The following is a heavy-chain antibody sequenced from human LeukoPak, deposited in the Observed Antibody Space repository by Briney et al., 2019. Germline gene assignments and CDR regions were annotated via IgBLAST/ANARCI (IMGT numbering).Heavy chain of an antibody. D-gene: IGHD5-12*01. Sequence: SVKVSCKASGGTFSSYAISWVRQAPGQGLEWMGGIIPIFGTANYAQKFQGRVTITADESTSTAYMELSSLRSEDTAVYYCASGSRSQSYYFDYWGQGTLVTVSS. CDR3: ASGSRSQSYYFDY. CDR2: IIPIFGTA. V-gene: IGHV1-69*13. J-gene: IGHJ4*02. CDR1: GGTFSSYA.